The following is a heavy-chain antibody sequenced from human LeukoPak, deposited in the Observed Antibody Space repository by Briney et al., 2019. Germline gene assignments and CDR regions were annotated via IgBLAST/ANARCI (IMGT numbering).Heavy chain of an antibody. J-gene: IGHJ4*02. CDR1: GYSISSGYY. Sequence: SETLSLTCVGSGYSISSGYYWGWIRQPPGKGLEWIGSIYYSGSTYYNPSLKSRVTISVDTSKNQFSLKLSSVTAADTAVYYCARLPNPYDFWSGYYKTFDYWGQGTLVTVSS. V-gene: IGHV4-38-2*01. D-gene: IGHD3-3*01. CDR2: IYYSGST. CDR3: ARLPNPYDFWSGYYKTFDY.